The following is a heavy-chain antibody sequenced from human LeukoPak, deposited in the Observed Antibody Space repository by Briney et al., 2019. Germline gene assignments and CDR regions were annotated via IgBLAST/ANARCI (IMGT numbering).Heavy chain of an antibody. J-gene: IGHJ5*02. CDR1: GGSISSSSYY. CDR3: ARHGYSSGWVPYNWFDP. CDR2: ICYSGST. D-gene: IGHD6-19*01. V-gene: IGHV4-39*07. Sequence: SDPLSLTCTVSGGSISSSSYYWGWIRQPPGKGLAWIGGICYSGSTNYNPSLQSRVTISVDTSKTQFSLKLSSVPAADTAVYSCARHGYSSGWVPYNWFDPGGQGTRVTVSA.